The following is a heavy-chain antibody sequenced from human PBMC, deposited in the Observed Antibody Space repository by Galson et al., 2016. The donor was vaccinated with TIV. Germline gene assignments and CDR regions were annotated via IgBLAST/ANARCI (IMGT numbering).Heavy chain of an antibody. CDR2: INREGSTT. J-gene: IGHJ4*02. CDR3: AREGYCSSNSCYPDY. Sequence: SLRLSCAGSGFTFSTYWMQWVRQASGKGLVWVSRINREGSTTTYADSVKGRFTISRDNAKNTLYLQMNSLRDDDTAVYYCAREGYCSSNSCYPDYWGQGRLVTVSS. D-gene: IGHD2-2*01. CDR1: GFTFSTYW. V-gene: IGHV3-74*03.